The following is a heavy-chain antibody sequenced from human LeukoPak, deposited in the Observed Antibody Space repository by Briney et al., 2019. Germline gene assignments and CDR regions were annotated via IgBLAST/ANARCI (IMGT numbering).Heavy chain of an antibody. CDR2: ISSSGSTI. J-gene: IGHJ6*04. D-gene: IGHD3-10*01. CDR3: ARDHYGSGSYYSSDYYYGMDV. V-gene: IGHV3-48*03. Sequence: PGGSLRLSCAASGFTFSSYEMNWVRQAPGKGLEWGSYISSSGSTIYYADSVKGRFTISRDNAKNSLYLQMNSLRAEDTAVYYCARDHYGSGSYYSSDYYYGMDVWGKGTTVTVSS. CDR1: GFTFSSYE.